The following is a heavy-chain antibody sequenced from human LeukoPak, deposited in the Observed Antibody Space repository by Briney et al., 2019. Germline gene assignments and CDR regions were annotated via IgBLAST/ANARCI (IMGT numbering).Heavy chain of an antibody. D-gene: IGHD6-6*01. V-gene: IGHV3-23*01. J-gene: IGHJ4*02. CDR3: AKDQWMYSSSSRYFDY. Sequence: GGSLRLSCAASGFTFSSYAMSWVRQAPGKGLEWVSAISGSGGSTYYADSVKGRFTISRDNSKNTLYLQMNSLRAEDTAVYYCAKDQWMYSSSSRYFDYWGQGTLVTVSS. CDR2: ISGSGGST. CDR1: GFTFSSYA.